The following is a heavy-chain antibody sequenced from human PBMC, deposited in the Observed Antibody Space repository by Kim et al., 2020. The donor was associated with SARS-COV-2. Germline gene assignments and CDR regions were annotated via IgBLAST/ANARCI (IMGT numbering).Heavy chain of an antibody. CDR1: GYTFTSYG. Sequence: ASVKVSCKASGYTFTSYGISWVRQAPGQGLEWMGWISAYNGNTNYAQKLQGRVTMTTDTSTSTAYMELRSLRSDDTAVYYCARRFYGFAPNWFDPWGQGTLVTVSS. V-gene: IGHV1-18*01. CDR3: ARRFYGFAPNWFDP. J-gene: IGHJ5*02. D-gene: IGHD3-10*01. CDR2: ISAYNGNT.